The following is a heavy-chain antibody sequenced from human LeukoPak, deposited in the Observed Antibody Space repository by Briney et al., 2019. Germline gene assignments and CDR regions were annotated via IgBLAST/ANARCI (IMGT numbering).Heavy chain of an antibody. CDR3: ARDKSLDY. CDR2: IKQDGSEK. CDR1: GFTFSTYW. Sequence: GGSLRLSCAASGFTFSTYWMSWVRQAPGKGLEWVANIKQDGSEKYYVDSVKGRFTISRDNPKNSLYLQMNTLRPEDTAVYYCARDKSLDYWGQGTLVTVSS. J-gene: IGHJ4*02. V-gene: IGHV3-7*03.